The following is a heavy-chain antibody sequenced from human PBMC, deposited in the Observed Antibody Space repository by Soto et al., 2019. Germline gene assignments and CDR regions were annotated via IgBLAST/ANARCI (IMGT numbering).Heavy chain of an antibody. CDR3: AREQDIVVVVAAVPPDYGMDV. D-gene: IGHD2-15*01. CDR1: GGTFSSYA. Sequence: SVKVSCKASGGTFSSYAISWVRQAPGQGLEWMGGIIPIFGTANYAQKFQGRVTITADESTSTAYMELSSLRSEDTAVYYCAREQDIVVVVAAVPPDYGMDVWGQGTTVTVSS. J-gene: IGHJ6*02. V-gene: IGHV1-69*13. CDR2: IIPIFGTA.